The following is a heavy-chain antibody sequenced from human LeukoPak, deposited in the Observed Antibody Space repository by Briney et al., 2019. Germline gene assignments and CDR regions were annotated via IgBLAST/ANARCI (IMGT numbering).Heavy chain of an antibody. CDR3: ARESLATETVTVRSWTFDY. Sequence: GGSLRLSCAASGFTFDDYAMHWVRQAPGKGLEWVSLISWDGGSTYYADSVKGRFTISRDNSKNSLYLQMNSLRAEDTAVYYCARESLATETVTVRSWTFDYWGQGTLVTVSS. CDR1: GFTFDDYA. CDR2: ISWDGGST. J-gene: IGHJ4*02. D-gene: IGHD4-17*01. V-gene: IGHV3-43D*03.